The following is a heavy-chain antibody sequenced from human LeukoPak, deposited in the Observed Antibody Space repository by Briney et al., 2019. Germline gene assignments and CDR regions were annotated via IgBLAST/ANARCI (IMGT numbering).Heavy chain of an antibody. Sequence: GGSLILSCITSGLTFSASWLSWVRQAPGKGLEGVANMKEDGSVEDYMDSVRGRFTISRDNAKNSLYLQMDSLRAEDTAVYYCARDGTGGYFDHWGQGTLVTVSS. V-gene: IGHV3-7*01. CDR2: MKEDGSVE. D-gene: IGHD3-10*01. CDR3: ARDGTGGYFDH. CDR1: GLTFSASW. J-gene: IGHJ4*02.